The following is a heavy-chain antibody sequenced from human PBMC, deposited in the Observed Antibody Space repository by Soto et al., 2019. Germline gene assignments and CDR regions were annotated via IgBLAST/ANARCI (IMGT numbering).Heavy chain of an antibody. V-gene: IGHV3-23*01. CDR2: ISGSGGST. CDR1: GFTFSSYA. J-gene: IGHJ3*02. D-gene: IGHD6-13*01. CDR3: AKDGVKQQLPFAAFDI. Sequence: GGSLRLSCAASGFTFSSYAMSWVRQAPGKGLEWVSAISGSGGSTYYADSVKGRFTISRDNSKNTLYLQMNSLRAEDTAVYYCAKDGVKQQLPFAAFDIWGQGTMVTVSS.